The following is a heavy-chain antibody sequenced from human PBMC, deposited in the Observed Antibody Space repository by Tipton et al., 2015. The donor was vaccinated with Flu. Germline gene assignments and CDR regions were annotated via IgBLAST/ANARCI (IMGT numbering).Heavy chain of an antibody. D-gene: IGHD5-18*01. Sequence: TLSLTCTVSGYSISSGYYWGWIRQPPGKGLEWIGSIYHSGSTYYNPSLKSRVTISVDTSKNQFSLKLSSVTAADTAVYYCARGPRGDTAMVSLGYWGPGILVTVSS. CDR1: GYSISSGYY. J-gene: IGHJ4*01. CDR2: IYHSGST. V-gene: IGHV4-38-2*02. CDR3: ARGPRGDTAMVSLGY.